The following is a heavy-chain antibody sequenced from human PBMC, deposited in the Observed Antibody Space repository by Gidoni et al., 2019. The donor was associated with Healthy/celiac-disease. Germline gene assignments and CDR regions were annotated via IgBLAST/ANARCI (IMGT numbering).Heavy chain of an antibody. CDR1: GFTFSSDG. J-gene: IGHJ4*02. CDR3: ARTLWFGELLPLGY. CDR2: IWYDGSNK. D-gene: IGHD3-10*01. V-gene: IGHV3-33*01. Sequence: QVQLVESGGGVVQPGRSLRLSCAASGFTFSSDGMPWVRQAPGKGLEWVAFIWYDGSNKYYADSVKGRFTISRDNSKNTLYLQMNSLRAEDTAVYYGARTLWFGELLPLGYWGQGTLVTVSS.